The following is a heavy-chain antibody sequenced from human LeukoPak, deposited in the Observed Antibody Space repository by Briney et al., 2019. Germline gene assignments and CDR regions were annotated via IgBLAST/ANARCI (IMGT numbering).Heavy chain of an antibody. CDR1: GYTFTGYY. D-gene: IGHD2-21*02. Sequence: GASVKVSCKASGYTFTGYYMHWVRQAPRQGLEWMGWINPNSGGTNYAQKFQGRVTMTRDTSISTAYMELSRLRSDDTAVYYCARASLCGGDCYSGYLDYWGQGTLVTVSS. V-gene: IGHV1-2*02. CDR2: INPNSGGT. CDR3: ARASLCGGDCYSGYLDY. J-gene: IGHJ4*02.